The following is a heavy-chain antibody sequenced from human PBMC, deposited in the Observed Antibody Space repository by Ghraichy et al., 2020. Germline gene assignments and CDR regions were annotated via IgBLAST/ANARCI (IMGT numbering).Heavy chain of an antibody. D-gene: IGHD3-16*01. CDR2: IYYSGST. CDR1: GGSISSSSYY. CDR3: ARRGLYNYGMDV. Sequence: SETLSLTCTVSGGSISSSSYYWGWIRQPPGKGLEWIGSIYYSGSTYYNPSLKSRVTISVDTSKNQFSLKLSSVTAADTAVYYCARRGLYNYGMDVWGQGTTVTVSS. J-gene: IGHJ6*02. V-gene: IGHV4-39*01.